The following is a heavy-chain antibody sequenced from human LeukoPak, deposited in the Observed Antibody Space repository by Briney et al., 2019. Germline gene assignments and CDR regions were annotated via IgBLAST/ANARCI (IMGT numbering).Heavy chain of an antibody. V-gene: IGHV1-2*02. Sequence: ASVKVSCKASGYTFTGYYMHWVRQAPGQGLEWMGSINPNSGGTNYAHKVQGRVTMTKDTSISTAYMELSRLRSDDTAVDYCARVGGYCSSAGCLDYWGQGTLVTVSS. D-gene: IGHD2-2*01. CDR3: ARVGGYCSSAGCLDY. J-gene: IGHJ4*02. CDR1: GYTFTGYY. CDR2: INPNSGGT.